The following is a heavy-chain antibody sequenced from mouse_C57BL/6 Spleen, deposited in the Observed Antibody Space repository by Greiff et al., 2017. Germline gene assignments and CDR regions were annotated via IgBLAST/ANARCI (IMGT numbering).Heavy chain of an antibody. CDR3: ARSRDYYGSSYRWYFDV. J-gene: IGHJ1*03. Sequence: VQLQESGPELVKPGASVKISCKASGYTFTDYYINWVKQRPGQGLEWIGWIYPGSGNTKYNEKFKGKATLTADKSSSTAYMELRSLTSEDSAVYFCARSRDYYGSSYRWYFDVWGTGTTVTVSS. D-gene: IGHD1-1*01. CDR2: IYPGSGNT. V-gene: IGHV1-84*01. CDR1: GYTFTDYY.